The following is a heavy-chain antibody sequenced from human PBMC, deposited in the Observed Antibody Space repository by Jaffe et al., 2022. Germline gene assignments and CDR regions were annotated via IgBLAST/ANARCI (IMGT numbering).Heavy chain of an antibody. V-gene: IGHV3-30*02. CDR2: IQYDRNYI. D-gene: IGHD3-10*01. Sequence: QVQLVESGGGVVQPGGSLRLSCAASGFTFSSHGMHWVRQAPGKGLEWVAFIQYDRNYIYYPDSVKGRFTISRDNSKNTLYLQMNSLTPEDTAVYYCATDRSSGTYIGCYFDYWGQGTLVTVSS. CDR3: ATDRSSGTYIGCYFDY. CDR1: GFTFSSHG. J-gene: IGHJ4*02.